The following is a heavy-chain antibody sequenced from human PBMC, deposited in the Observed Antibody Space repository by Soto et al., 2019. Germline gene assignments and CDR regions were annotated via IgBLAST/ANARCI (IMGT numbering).Heavy chain of an antibody. CDR2: ISSSGSTM. J-gene: IGHJ1*01. D-gene: IGHD1-1*01. V-gene: IGHV3-11*01. CDR1: GFSFSTYY. CDR3: ARDSTWNLRYFHN. Sequence: QVQLVESGGGLVKPGGSLRLSCEASGFSFSTYYMTWIRQAPGKGLEWVSYISSSGSTMYYADSVTSRFTISRDNTKNLLYQQRNSLSVEDPSVYYCARDSTWNLRYFHNWGQSTLVTVSS.